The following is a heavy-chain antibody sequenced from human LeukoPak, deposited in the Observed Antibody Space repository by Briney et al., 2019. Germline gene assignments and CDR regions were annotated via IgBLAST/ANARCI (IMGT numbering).Heavy chain of an antibody. V-gene: IGHV4-59*01. CDR2: IYYSGST. D-gene: IGHD2-2*01. J-gene: IGHJ4*02. CDR1: GGSISSYY. CDR3: ASYHCSSTSCRFDY. Sequence: SETLSLTCTVSGGSISSYYWSWIRQPPGKGLEWIGYIYYSGSTNYNPSLKSRVTISVDTSKNQFSLKLSSVTAADTAVHYCASYHCSSTSCRFDYWGQGTLVTVSS.